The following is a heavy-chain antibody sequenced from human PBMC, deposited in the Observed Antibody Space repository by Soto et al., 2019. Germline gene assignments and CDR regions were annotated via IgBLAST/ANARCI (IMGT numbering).Heavy chain of an antibody. CDR3: ARASSLYSDLERLLEYYYYGMDV. J-gene: IGHJ6*02. Sequence: ASVKVSCKASGGTFSSYAISWVRQAPGQGLEWMGGIIPIFGTANYAQKFQGRVTITADESTSTAYMELSSLRSEDTAVYYCARASSLYSDLERLLEYYYYGMDVWGQGTMVTVSS. CDR1: GGTFSSYA. CDR2: IIPIFGTA. V-gene: IGHV1-69*13. D-gene: IGHD1-1*01.